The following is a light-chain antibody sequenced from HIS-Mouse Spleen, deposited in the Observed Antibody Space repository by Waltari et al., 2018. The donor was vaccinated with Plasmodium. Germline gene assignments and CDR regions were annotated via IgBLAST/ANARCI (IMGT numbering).Light chain of an antibody. V-gene: IGKV4-1*01. Sequence: DIVMTQTPHPLAVSLGERAPIYSKSSQSVLYSSNNKNYLAWYQQKPGQPPKLLIYWASTRETGIPDRFSGSGSGTDFTLTISSLQAEDVAVYYCQQYYSTPWTFGQGTKVEIK. J-gene: IGKJ1*01. CDR2: WAS. CDR1: QSVLYSSNNKNY. CDR3: QQYYSTPWT.